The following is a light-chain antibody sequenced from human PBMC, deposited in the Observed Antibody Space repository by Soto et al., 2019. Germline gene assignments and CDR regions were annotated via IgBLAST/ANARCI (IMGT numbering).Light chain of an antibody. CDR3: CSYARGSTLV. Sequence: QTVLTQPASVSGSPGQSITISCTGTSSDVGIYNLVSWYQQHPGKAPKLMIYEGSKRPSGVSSRFFGSKSGNTASLTISGLQAEDEADYYCCSYARGSTLVFGGGTKLTVL. CDR2: EGS. V-gene: IGLV2-23*01. CDR1: SSDVGIYNL. J-gene: IGLJ3*02.